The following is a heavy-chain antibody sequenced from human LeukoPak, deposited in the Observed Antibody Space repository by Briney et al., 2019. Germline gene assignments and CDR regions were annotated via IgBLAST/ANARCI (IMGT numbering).Heavy chain of an antibody. CDR1: GFTFSIYT. CDR3: AKWGSGNAFDA. Sequence: PGGSLRLSCAASGFTFSIYTMSWVRQAPGKGLESVSPISGSGGSTYYADSVKGRFTISRDNSKNTLYLQMNNLRAEDTAIYYCAKWGSGNAFDAWGQGTMVTVSS. J-gene: IGHJ3*01. CDR2: ISGSGGST. D-gene: IGHD3-10*01. V-gene: IGHV3-23*01.